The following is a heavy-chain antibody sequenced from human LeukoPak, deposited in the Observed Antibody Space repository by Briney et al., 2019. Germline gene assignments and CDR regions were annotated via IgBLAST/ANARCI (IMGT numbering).Heavy chain of an antibody. J-gene: IGHJ3*02. D-gene: IGHD5/OR15-5a*01. V-gene: IGHV3-53*01. Sequence: GSLRLSCAASGFTVRNKFMYWVRQAPGKGLEWVSVIRSDGNRHYADSVEGRFSISRDDSKNTIYLQMNSLRAEDTAVYYCAREENGGVYDDGFDIWGQGTMVTVSS. CDR3: AREENGGVYDDGFDI. CDR2: IRSDGNR. CDR1: GFTVRNKF.